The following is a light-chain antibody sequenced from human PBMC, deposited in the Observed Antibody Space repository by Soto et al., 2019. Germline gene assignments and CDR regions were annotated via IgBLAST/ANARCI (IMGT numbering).Light chain of an antibody. Sequence: QSVLTQPPSVSGAPGQRVAISCTGSSSNIGAGYDVHWYQQLPGTAPKLLIYDNSNRPSGFPDRFSGSKSGTSASLAITGLQAEDEADYYCQSYDSSLSASVVFGGGTKVTVL. CDR3: QSYDSSLSASVV. CDR1: SSNIGAGYD. V-gene: IGLV1-40*01. CDR2: DNS. J-gene: IGLJ2*01.